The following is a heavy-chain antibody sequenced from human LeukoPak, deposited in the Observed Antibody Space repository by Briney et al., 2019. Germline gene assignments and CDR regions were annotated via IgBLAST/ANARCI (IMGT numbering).Heavy chain of an antibody. Sequence: GGSLRLSCAASAFTFSTYAMSWVRQAPGRGLEWVSAISGSGGSTYYADSVKGRFTIFRDNSKNTLYLQMNSLRAEDTALYYCAKMLIYGSVQRGGYFDYWGQGTLVTVPS. CDR1: AFTFSTYA. J-gene: IGHJ4*02. D-gene: IGHD6-19*01. V-gene: IGHV3-23*01. CDR3: AKMLIYGSVQRGGYFDY. CDR2: ISGSGGST.